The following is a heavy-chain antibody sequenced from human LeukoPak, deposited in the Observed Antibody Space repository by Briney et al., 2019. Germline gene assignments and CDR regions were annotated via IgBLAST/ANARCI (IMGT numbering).Heavy chain of an antibody. Sequence: PGGSLRLSCAASGFTFSNYSMTWVRQAPGKGLEWVSAISGSGGSTYYADSVRGRFTLSRDNSKSTLYLQMNSLRAGDPAFYYCAKAGYHTLEGGNWFDPWGQGTLVTVSS. D-gene: IGHD3-16*01. CDR3: AKAGYHTLEGGNWFDP. J-gene: IGHJ5*02. CDR2: ISGSGGST. V-gene: IGHV3-23*01. CDR1: GFTFSNYS.